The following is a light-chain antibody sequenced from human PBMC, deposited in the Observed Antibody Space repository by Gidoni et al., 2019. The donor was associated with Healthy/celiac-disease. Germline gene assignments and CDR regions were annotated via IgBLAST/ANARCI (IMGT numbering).Light chain of an antibody. V-gene: IGLV3-19*01. Sequence: SSELTQDPAVSVALGQTVRITCQGDSLRSYYASWYQQKPGQAPVLVIYGKNNRPSGIPERFSGSSSGNTASLTITGAQAEDEADYYCNSRDSSGNHLRVVFGGGTKLTVL. CDR3: NSRDSSGNHLRVV. J-gene: IGLJ2*01. CDR2: GKN. CDR1: SLRSYY.